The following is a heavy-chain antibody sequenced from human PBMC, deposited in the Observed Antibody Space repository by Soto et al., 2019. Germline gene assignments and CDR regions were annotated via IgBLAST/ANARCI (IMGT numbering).Heavy chain of an antibody. Sequence: ASETLSLTCAVSGGSISNDNWWTWVRQSPGKGLEWIGEVYHYGNTNTNYNPSLKSRLTISIDTSKNQFSLNLSSVTAADTAMYYCATRIGLTGFYSGQGILVTVSS. V-gene: IGHV4-4*02. CDR3: ATRIGLTGFY. CDR2: VYHYGNTNT. D-gene: IGHD6-19*01. J-gene: IGHJ4*02. CDR1: GGSISNDNW.